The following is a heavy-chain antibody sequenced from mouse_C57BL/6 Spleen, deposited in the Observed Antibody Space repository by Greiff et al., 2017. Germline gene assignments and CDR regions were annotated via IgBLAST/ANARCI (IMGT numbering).Heavy chain of an antibody. CDR2: ISSGSSTN. D-gene: IGHD1-1*01. V-gene: IGHV5-17*01. Sequence: EVQLVESGGGLVKPGGSLKLSCAASGFTFSDYGMHWVRQAPEQGLEWVAYISSGSSTNNYADTVQGRVTISRDNAKNTLFPKMTCLASEDTAMYYCAGCFTAVVATNWYVDVWGTGTTVTVSS. CDR1: GFTFSDYG. J-gene: IGHJ1*03. CDR3: AGCFTAVVATNWYVDV.